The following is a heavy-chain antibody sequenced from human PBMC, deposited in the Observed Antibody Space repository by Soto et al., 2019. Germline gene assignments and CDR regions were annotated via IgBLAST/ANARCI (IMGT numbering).Heavy chain of an antibody. Sequence: QVQLVQSGAEVKKPGSSVKVSCKASGGTFSSYAISWVRQAPGQGLEWMGGIIPIFGTANYAQKFQGRVTITADESTSTAYVELSSLRSEDTAVYYCARATTYYDFWSGYWFDPWGQGTLVTVSS. CDR3: ARATTYYDFWSGYWFDP. CDR1: GGTFSSYA. J-gene: IGHJ5*02. CDR2: IIPIFGTA. D-gene: IGHD3-3*01. V-gene: IGHV1-69*01.